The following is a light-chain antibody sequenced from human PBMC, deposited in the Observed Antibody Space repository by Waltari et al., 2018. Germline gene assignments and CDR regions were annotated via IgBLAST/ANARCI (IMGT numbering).Light chain of an antibody. V-gene: IGKV1-27*01. CDR1: QGISNF. CDR3: QNYNSAPLA. J-gene: IGKJ4*01. CDR2: AAS. Sequence: DIQMTQSPSSLSASVGDRVTITCRASQGISNFLAWYQQKPGKIPKLLIHAASTLRSGVPSRFSGSGSGTDFTLTVISLQPEDVATYYCQNYNSAPLAFGGGTTVEIK.